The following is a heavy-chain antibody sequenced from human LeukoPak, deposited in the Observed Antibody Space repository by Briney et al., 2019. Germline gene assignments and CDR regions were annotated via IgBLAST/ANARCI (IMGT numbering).Heavy chain of an antibody. D-gene: IGHD6-13*01. J-gene: IGHJ4*02. CDR1: GGSISSYY. V-gene: IGHV4-59*01. CDR2: IYYSGST. CDR3: ARGRIAAAGSDY. Sequence: SETLSLTCTVSGGSISSYYWSWIRQPPGKGLEWIGYIYYSGSTNYNPSLKSRVTISVDTSKNQFSLKLSSVTAADTAVYYCARGRIAAAGSDYWGQGTLVTVSS.